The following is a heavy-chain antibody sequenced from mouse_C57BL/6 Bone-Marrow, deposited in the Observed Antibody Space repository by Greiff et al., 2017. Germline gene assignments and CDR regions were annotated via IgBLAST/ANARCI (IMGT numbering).Heavy chain of an antibody. J-gene: IGHJ2*01. CDR2: IHPGGGGP. CDR3: ARADGYDEDTIDY. CDR1: GYTFSSSW. V-gene: IGHV1-64*01. Sequence: QVQLKQPGPELVKPGASVKFSCKASGYTFSSSWMHWVKQRPGQGLEWIGMIHPGGGGPNYNEKFKGKATLTVDKSSSTAYMQLSSLTSEDSAVYYCARADGYDEDTIDYWGQGTTLTVSS. D-gene: IGHD2-2*01.